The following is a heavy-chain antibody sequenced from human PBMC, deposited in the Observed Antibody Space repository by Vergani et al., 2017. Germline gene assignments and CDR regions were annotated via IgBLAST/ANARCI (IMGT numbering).Heavy chain of an antibody. J-gene: IGHJ4*02. V-gene: IGHV3-9*01. D-gene: IGHD3-10*01. CDR1: GFTFDDYA. CDR3: AKDTNSMVRGVISV. CDR2: ISWNSGSI. Sequence: EVQLVESGGGLVQPGRSLRLSCAASGFTFDDYAMHWVRQAPGKGLEWVSGISWNSGSIGYADSVKGRFTISRDNAKNSLYLQMNSLRAEDTALYYCAKDTNSMVRGVISVWGQGTLVTVSS.